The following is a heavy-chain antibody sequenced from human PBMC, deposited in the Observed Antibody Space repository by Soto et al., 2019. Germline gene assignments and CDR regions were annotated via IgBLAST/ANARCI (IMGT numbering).Heavy chain of an antibody. Sequence: EVQLLESGGGLVQPGGSLRLSCAASGFTFSSYAMSWVRQAPGKGLEWVSAISGSGGSTYYADSVKGRFTISRDNSKNTLYLQINSLRAEDTAVYYCAKRFLEWLHSFYYYYGMDVWGQGTTVTVSS. J-gene: IGHJ6*02. CDR2: ISGSGGST. CDR3: AKRFLEWLHSFYYYYGMDV. D-gene: IGHD3-3*01. CDR1: GFTFSSYA. V-gene: IGHV3-23*01.